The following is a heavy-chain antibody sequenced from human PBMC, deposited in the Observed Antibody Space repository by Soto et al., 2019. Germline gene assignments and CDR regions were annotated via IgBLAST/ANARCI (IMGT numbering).Heavy chain of an antibody. Sequence: SVKVSCKASGFTFTSSAVQWVRQARGQRLEWIGWIVVGSGNTNYAQKFQERVTITRDMSTSTAYMELSSLRSEDTAVYYCAADPSSGTSEDIYYYYGMDVWGQGTTVTVSS. CDR1: GFTFTSSA. V-gene: IGHV1-58*01. CDR3: AADPSSGTSEDIYYYYGMDV. CDR2: IVVGSGNT. J-gene: IGHJ6*02. D-gene: IGHD1-7*01.